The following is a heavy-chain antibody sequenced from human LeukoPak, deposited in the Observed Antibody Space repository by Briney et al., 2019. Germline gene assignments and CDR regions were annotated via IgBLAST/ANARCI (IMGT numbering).Heavy chain of an antibody. D-gene: IGHD3-16*01. Sequence: PGRSLTLSCAASGVTLSSHAMHWVRQAPGKGLEWVAVISYDGNKKYYADSVKGRFTISRDNSNNTLCLQMNSLRLEDTALYYCARGEYIWGSFYYGMDVWGQGTTVTVSS. V-gene: IGHV3-30-3*01. CDR2: ISYDGNKK. J-gene: IGHJ6*02. CDR1: GVTLSSHA. CDR3: ARGEYIWGSFYYGMDV.